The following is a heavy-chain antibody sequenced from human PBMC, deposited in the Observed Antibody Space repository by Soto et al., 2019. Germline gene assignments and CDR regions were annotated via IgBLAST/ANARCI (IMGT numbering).Heavy chain of an antibody. Sequence: QVQLQESGPGLVKPSETLSLTCTVSGGSVSSGSYYWNWIRQPPGKGLEWIGYIYYSGSTNYNPSLKSRVTTSVDTYKNQFSLKLSSVTAADTAVYYCAREGIGEVYGMDVWGQGTTVTVSS. V-gene: IGHV4-61*01. D-gene: IGHD4-17*01. CDR2: IYYSGST. CDR1: GGSVSSGSYY. CDR3: AREGIGEVYGMDV. J-gene: IGHJ6*02.